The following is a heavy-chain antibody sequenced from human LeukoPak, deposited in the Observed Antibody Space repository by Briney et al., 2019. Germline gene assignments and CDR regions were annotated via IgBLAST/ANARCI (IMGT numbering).Heavy chain of an antibody. V-gene: IGHV1-2*02. Sequence: ASVKVSCKASGYTFTGYYMHWVRQAPGQGLEWMGWINPNSGGTNYAQKFQGRVTMTRDTSISTAYMELSRLRSDDTAVYYCVRDRTKYCSSTSCPLDYRGQGTLVTVSS. D-gene: IGHD2-2*01. CDR3: VRDRTKYCSSTSCPLDY. CDR1: GYTFTGYY. J-gene: IGHJ4*02. CDR2: INPNSGGT.